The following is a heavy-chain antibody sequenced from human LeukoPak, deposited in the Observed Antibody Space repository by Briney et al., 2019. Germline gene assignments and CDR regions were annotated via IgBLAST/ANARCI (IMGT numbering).Heavy chain of an antibody. CDR2: IYHSGST. Sequence: PSETLSLTCTVSGYSISSGYYWGWIRQPPGKGLEWIGSIYHSGSTYYNPSLKSRVTISVDTSKNQFSLKLSSVTAADTAVYYCARDEFLNGFDPWGQGILVTVSS. CDR3: ARDEFLNGFDP. D-gene: IGHD3-10*01. J-gene: IGHJ5*02. V-gene: IGHV4-38-2*02. CDR1: GYSISSGYY.